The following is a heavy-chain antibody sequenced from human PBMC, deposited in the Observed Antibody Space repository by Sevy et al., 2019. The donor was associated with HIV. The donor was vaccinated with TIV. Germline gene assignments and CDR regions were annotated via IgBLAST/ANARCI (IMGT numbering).Heavy chain of an antibody. CDR2: ISWDGGST. D-gene: IGHD5-18*01. Sequence: GGSLRLSCAASGFTFDDYTVHWVRQAPGKGLEWVSLISWDGGSTYYADSVTGRVTISRDNSKNTLYLQMNSLSTEDTALYYCAKATTRHTAMALVDYWGQGTLVTVSS. CDR3: AKATTRHTAMALVDY. J-gene: IGHJ4*02. CDR1: GFTFDDYT. V-gene: IGHV3-43*01.